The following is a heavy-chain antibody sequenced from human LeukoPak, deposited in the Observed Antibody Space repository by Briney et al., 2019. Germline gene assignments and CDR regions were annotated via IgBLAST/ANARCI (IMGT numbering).Heavy chain of an antibody. Sequence: SQTLSLTCTVSGGSISSGGYYWSWIRQHPGKGLEWIGYIYYSGSTYYNPSLKSRVTISVDTSKNQFSLKLSSVTAADTAVYYCASSRWRWGYFGYWGQGTLATVSS. D-gene: IGHD3-16*01. CDR1: GGSISSGGYY. CDR3: ASSRWRWGYFGY. V-gene: IGHV4-31*03. CDR2: IYYSGST. J-gene: IGHJ4*02.